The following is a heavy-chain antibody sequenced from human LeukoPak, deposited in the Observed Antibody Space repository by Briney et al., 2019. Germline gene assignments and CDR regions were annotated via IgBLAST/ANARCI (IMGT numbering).Heavy chain of an antibody. Sequence: GGSLRLSCAASGFIFSNYNMNWVRQVPGKGLEWLSSISTSSSHIFYADSVEGRFTISRDNAKKSLYLQMNSLRVEDTAIYYCARFGDDLGVWGQGTTVTVS. D-gene: IGHD3-10*01. V-gene: IGHV3-21*01. CDR2: ISTSSSHI. J-gene: IGHJ6*02. CDR3: ARFGDDLGV. CDR1: GFIFSNYN.